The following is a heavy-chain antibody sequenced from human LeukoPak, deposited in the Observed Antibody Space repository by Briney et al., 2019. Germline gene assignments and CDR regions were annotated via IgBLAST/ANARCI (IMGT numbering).Heavy chain of an antibody. Sequence: SETLSLTCAVYGGFFSGYYWSWIRQPPGKGLEWIGEINHSGSTNYNPSLKSRVTISVDTSKNQFSLKLSSVTAADTAVYYCASRSGEFRRARVPYYYGMDVWGQGTTVTVSS. CDR2: INHSGST. CDR3: ASRSGEFRRARVPYYYGMDV. CDR1: GGFFSGYY. D-gene: IGHD2-21*01. J-gene: IGHJ6*02. V-gene: IGHV4-34*01.